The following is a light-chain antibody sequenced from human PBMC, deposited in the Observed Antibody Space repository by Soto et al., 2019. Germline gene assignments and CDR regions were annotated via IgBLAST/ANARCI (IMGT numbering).Light chain of an antibody. CDR2: GAS. CDR3: QQYNNWPRT. J-gene: IGKJ1*01. V-gene: IGKV3-20*01. Sequence: EIVLTQSPGTLSLSPGERATLSCRASQSISSSFLAWYQQRPGQSPRLIIYGASSRATGIPDRFSGSGSGTDFTLTINSLQSEDFAVYYCQQYNNWPRTFGQGTKVDIK. CDR1: QSISSSF.